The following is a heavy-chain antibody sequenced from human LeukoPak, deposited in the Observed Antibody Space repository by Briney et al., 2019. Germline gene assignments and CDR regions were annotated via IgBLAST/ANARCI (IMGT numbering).Heavy chain of an antibody. J-gene: IGHJ5*02. Sequence: SVKVSCKASGGTFSSYAISWVRQAPGQGLEWMGWIIPIFGTANYAQKFQGRVTITTDESTSTAYMELSSLRSEDTAVYYCASEVRYCSGGSCLFDPWGQGTLVTVSS. CDR1: GGTFSSYA. D-gene: IGHD2-15*01. CDR3: ASEVRYCSGGSCLFDP. V-gene: IGHV1-69*05. CDR2: IIPIFGTA.